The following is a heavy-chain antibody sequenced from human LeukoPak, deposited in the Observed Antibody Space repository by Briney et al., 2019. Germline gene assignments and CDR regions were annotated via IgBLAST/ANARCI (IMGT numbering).Heavy chain of an antibody. V-gene: IGHV3-7*01. CDR2: IKQDGSEK. Sequence: GGSLRLSCAASGFTFSSYWMSWVRLAPGKGLEWVANIKQDGSEKYYVDSVKGRFTISRDNAKNSLYLQMNSLRAEDTAVYYCARDSITGTGAFDIWGQGTMVTVSS. CDR3: ARDSITGTGAFDI. J-gene: IGHJ3*02. CDR1: GFTFSSYW. D-gene: IGHD1-20*01.